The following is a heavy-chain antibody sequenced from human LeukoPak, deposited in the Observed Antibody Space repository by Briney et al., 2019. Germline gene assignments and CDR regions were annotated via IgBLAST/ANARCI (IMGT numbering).Heavy chain of an antibody. V-gene: IGHV4-61*02. Sequence: PSQTLSLTCTVSGGSISSGSYYGSWIRQPAGKGLEWIGRIYTSGSTNYNPSLKSRVTISVDTSKNQFSLKLGSVTAADTAVYYCARGRSGYCSSTSCYTYYFDYWGQGTLVTVSS. CDR1: GGSISSGSYY. CDR3: ARGRSGYCSSTSCYTYYFDY. CDR2: IYTSGST. D-gene: IGHD2-2*02. J-gene: IGHJ4*02.